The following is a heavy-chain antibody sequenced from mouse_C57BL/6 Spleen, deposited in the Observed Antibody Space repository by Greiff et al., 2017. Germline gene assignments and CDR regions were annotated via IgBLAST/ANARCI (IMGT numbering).Heavy chain of an antibody. V-gene: IGHV1-54*01. CDR1: GYAFTNYL. D-gene: IGHD2-4*01. CDR3: ARRDYDYEGDAMEY. CDR2: INPGSGGT. J-gene: IGHJ4*01. Sequence: VQLQQSGAELVRPGTSVKVSCKASGYAFTNYLIEWVKQRPGQGLEWIGVINPGSGGTNYNEKFKGKATLTADKSSSTAYMQLSSLTSEDSAVYCCARRDYDYEGDAMEYWGQGTSVTVSS.